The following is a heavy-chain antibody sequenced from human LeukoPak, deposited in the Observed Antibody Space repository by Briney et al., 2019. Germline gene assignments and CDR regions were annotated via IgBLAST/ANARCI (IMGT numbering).Heavy chain of an antibody. CDR3: ARVSVYCSSTSCSTGYFQH. D-gene: IGHD2-2*02. Sequence: SQTLSLTCTVSGGSISSGGYYWSWIRQHPGKGLEWIGYTYYSGSTYYNPSLKSRVTISVDTSKNQFSLKLSSVTAADTAVYYCARVSVYCSSTSCSTGYFQHWGQGTLVSVSS. CDR2: TYYSGST. CDR1: GGSISSGGYY. J-gene: IGHJ1*01. V-gene: IGHV4-31*03.